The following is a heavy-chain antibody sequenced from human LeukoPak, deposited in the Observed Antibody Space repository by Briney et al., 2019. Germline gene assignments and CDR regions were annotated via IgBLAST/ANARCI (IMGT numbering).Heavy chain of an antibody. V-gene: IGHV1-2*02. J-gene: IGHJ3*02. D-gene: IGHD3-22*01. CDR3: AREALAHPATYDSSGYQQAFDI. CDR2: INPNSGGT. Sequence: ASVKVSCKASGYTFTGYYMHWVRQAPGQGLEWMGWINPNSGGTNYAQKFQGRVTMTRDTSISTAYMELSRLRSDDMAVYYCAREALAHPATYDSSGYQQAFDIWGQGTMVTVSS. CDR1: GYTFTGYY.